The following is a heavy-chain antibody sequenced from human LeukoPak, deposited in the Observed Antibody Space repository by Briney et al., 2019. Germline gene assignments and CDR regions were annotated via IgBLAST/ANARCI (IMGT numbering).Heavy chain of an antibody. CDR1: GFTFSSYW. Sequence: PGGSLRLSCAASGFTFSSYWMSWVRQAPGKGLEWVANIKQDGSEKYYVDSVKGRFTISRDNAKNSLYLQMNSLRAEDTAVYYCARARLGYDSSGYPYYFDYWGQETLVTVSS. V-gene: IGHV3-7*01. D-gene: IGHD3-22*01. CDR3: ARARLGYDSSGYPYYFDY. CDR2: IKQDGSEK. J-gene: IGHJ4*02.